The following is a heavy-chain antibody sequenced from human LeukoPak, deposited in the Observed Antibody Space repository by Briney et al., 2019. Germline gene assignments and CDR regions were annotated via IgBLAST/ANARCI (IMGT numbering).Heavy chain of an antibody. J-gene: IGHJ4*02. D-gene: IGHD3-22*01. Sequence: ASVKVSCKVSGYTLTELSMHWVRQAPRKGLEWMGGFDPEDGETIYAQKFQGRVTMTEDTSTDTAYMELSSLRSEDTAVYYCATYDSSGYYYYYWGQGTLVTVSS. V-gene: IGHV1-24*01. CDR1: GYTLTELS. CDR2: FDPEDGET. CDR3: ATYDSSGYYYYY.